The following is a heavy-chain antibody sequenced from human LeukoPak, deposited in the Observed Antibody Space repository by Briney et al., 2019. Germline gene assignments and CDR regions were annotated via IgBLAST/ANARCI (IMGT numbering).Heavy chain of an antibody. CDR2: ITSSSDYI. CDR3: ARGHDYGDY. CDR1: GFTFSRYS. V-gene: IGHV3-21*01. Sequence: GGSLRLSCAASGFTFSRYSMNWVRLAPGKGLEWVSIITSSSDYIYYADSVKGRFTISRDNAKNSLYLQMNSLRAEDTAVYYCARGHDYGDYWGQGTLVTVSS. J-gene: IGHJ4*02.